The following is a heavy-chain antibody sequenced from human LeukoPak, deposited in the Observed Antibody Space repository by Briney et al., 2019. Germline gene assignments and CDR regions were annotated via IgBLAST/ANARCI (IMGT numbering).Heavy chain of an antibody. CDR2: IYYSGTT. J-gene: IGHJ4*02. D-gene: IGHD6-19*01. CDR3: ARGDIAVTFDY. V-gene: IGHV4-39*07. Sequence: SETLSLTCTVSGDSISRRTYYWGWIRQPPGKGLEWIGNIYYSGTTYYNPSLKSRVTISVDTSKNQFSLKLSSVTAADTAVYYCARGDIAVTFDYWGQGTLVTVSS. CDR1: GDSISRRTYY.